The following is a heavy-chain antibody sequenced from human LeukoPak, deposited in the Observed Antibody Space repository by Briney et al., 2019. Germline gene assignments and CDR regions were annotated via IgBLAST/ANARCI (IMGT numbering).Heavy chain of an antibody. V-gene: IGHV3-23*01. CDR2: VSGSGGFT. Sequence: GGSLRLSCAASGFTFSSYAMSWVRQAPGKGLEWVSTVSGSGGFTYYADSVKGRLTISRDNSKNTLYLQMNSLRAEDTAVYYCAKAPAFCSSTNCPRLYYFDYWGQGTLVTVSS. CDR3: AKAPAFCSSTNCPRLYYFDY. J-gene: IGHJ4*02. CDR1: GFTFSSYA. D-gene: IGHD2-2*01.